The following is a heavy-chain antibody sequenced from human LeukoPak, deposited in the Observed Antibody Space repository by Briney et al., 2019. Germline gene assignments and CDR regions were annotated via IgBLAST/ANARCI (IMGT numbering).Heavy chain of an antibody. CDR2: ISGSGGST. CDR1: GFTFSSYA. CDR3: ARDRGIVGATTFDY. J-gene: IGHJ4*02. D-gene: IGHD1-26*01. V-gene: IGHV3-23*01. Sequence: GGSLRLSCAASGFTFSSYAMSWVRQAPGKGLEWVSAISGSGGSTYYADSVKGRFTISRDNSKNTLYLQMNSLRAEDTAVYYCARDRGIVGATTFDYWGQGTLVTVSS.